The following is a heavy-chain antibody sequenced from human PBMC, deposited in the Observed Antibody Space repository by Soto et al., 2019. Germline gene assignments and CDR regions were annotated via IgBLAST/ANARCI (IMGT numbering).Heavy chain of an antibody. D-gene: IGHD1-26*01. CDR3: ASTSGSFDGHDAFDI. J-gene: IGHJ3*02. CDR2: IYYSGST. Sequence: SGTLSLTCTVSGGSISSYYWSWIRQPPGKGLEWIGYIYYSGSTNYNPSLKSRVTISVDTSKNQFSLKLSSVTAADTAVYYCASTSGSFDGHDAFDIWGQGTMVTVSS. V-gene: IGHV4-59*01. CDR1: GGSISSYY.